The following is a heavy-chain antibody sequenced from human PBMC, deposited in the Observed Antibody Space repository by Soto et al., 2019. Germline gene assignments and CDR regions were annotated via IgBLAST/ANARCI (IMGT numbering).Heavy chain of an antibody. CDR2: ISSSGTSA. J-gene: IGHJ4*02. Sequence: QVQLEESGGGLVKPGGSLRLSCAASGFTFSADYMSWIRQAPNKGLEYISYISSSGTSANYADSVKGRFTISRDNAKNSLYLQMNSLRAEDTAVYYCARDRGAVTGQYFDYWGQGALVTLSS. D-gene: IGHD6-19*01. CDR3: ARDRGAVTGQYFDY. CDR1: GFTFSADY. V-gene: IGHV3-11*05.